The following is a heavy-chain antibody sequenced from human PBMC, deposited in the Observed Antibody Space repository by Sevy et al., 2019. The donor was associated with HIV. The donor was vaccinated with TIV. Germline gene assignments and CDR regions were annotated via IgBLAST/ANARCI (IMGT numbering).Heavy chain of an antibody. V-gene: IGHV3-15*01. D-gene: IGHD3-10*01. CDR1: GFTFSNAW. J-gene: IGHJ4*02. CDR2: IKSKTDGGTT. Sequence: GGSLRLSCAASGFTFSNAWMSWVRQAPGKGLEWVGRIKSKTDGGTTDNAAPVKGRFTISREDSKNTLYLQMTSLKTEDTAVYYGTTIKILWFGAPSGHYWGQGTLVTVSS. CDR3: TTIKILWFGAPSGHY.